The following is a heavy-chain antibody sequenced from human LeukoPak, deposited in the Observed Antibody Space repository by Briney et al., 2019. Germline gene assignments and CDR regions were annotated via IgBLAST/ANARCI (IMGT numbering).Heavy chain of an antibody. CDR2: ISSSGGII. CDR1: GFTFSSYD. V-gene: IGHV3-23*01. D-gene: IGHD3-10*01. CDR3: AKPYNPGSGSYDY. J-gene: IGHJ4*02. Sequence: GGSLRLSCAASGFTFSSYDMSWVRQAPGKGLEWVSVISSSGGIIYYADSVRGRFTISRDNSKNTLYLQMNSLRAEDTAVYYCAKPYNPGSGSYDYWGLGTLVTVSS.